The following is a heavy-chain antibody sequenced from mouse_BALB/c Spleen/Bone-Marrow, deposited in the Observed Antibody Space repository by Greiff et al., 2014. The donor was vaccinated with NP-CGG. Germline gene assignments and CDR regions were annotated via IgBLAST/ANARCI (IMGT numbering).Heavy chain of an antibody. Sequence: VKLVESGPGLVAPSQSLSITCTVSGFSLTSYGVHWVRQPPGKGLEWLGVIWADGSTNYNSALMSRLSIRKDNSKSQVFLKMNSLQTDDTAMYYCARTTTATGAMDYWGQGTSVTVSS. CDR2: IWADGST. V-gene: IGHV2-9*02. J-gene: IGHJ4*01. CDR3: ARTTTATGAMDY. D-gene: IGHD1-2*01. CDR1: GFSLTSYG.